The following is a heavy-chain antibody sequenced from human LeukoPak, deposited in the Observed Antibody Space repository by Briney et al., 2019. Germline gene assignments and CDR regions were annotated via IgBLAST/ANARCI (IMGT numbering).Heavy chain of an antibody. Sequence: GRSLRLSCVASGFSVTTNYMNWVRQAPGKGLEWVSVIYGQTNTYYADSVKGRFTISRDTSKNTLYLEMNSLRVEDTAVYYCARLEVRGVIGPWGVGTLVTVSP. V-gene: IGHV3-53*01. CDR1: GFSVTTNY. J-gene: IGHJ5*02. CDR2: IYGQTNT. CDR3: ARLEVRGVIGP. D-gene: IGHD3-10*01.